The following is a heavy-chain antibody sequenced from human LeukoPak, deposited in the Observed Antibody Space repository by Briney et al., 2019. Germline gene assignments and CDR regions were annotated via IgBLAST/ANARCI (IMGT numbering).Heavy chain of an antibody. Sequence: SVKVSCKASGGTFSSYAISWVRQAPGQGLEWMGGIIPIFGTANYAQKFQGRVTITTDESTSTAYMELSSLRSEDTAVYYCARRSVSIAARLTFDIWGQGTMVTVSS. D-gene: IGHD6-6*01. CDR1: GGTFSSYA. V-gene: IGHV1-69*05. CDR3: ARRSVSIAARLTFDI. CDR2: IIPIFGTA. J-gene: IGHJ3*02.